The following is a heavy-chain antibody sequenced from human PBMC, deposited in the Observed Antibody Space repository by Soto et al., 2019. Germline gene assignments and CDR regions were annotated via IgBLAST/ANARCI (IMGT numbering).Heavy chain of an antibody. Sequence: SETLSLTCTVSGGSSSSSSYYWGGIGQPPGKGLEWIGSIYYSGYTYYNPSLKSRVTISVDTSKNQFSLKLNSVTAADTAVYYCARDLWGYCGTDCYPLDVWGQGTTVT. CDR2: IYYSGYT. V-gene: IGHV4-39*07. D-gene: IGHD2-21*02. J-gene: IGHJ6*02. CDR3: ARDLWGYCGTDCYPLDV. CDR1: GGSSSSSSYY.